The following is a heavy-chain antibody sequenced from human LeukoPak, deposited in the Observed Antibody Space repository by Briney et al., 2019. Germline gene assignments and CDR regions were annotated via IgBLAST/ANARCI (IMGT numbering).Heavy chain of an antibody. Sequence: GGSLRLSCAGSGFTIDEYARHWVRQAPGKGLEWVAGISWNGGSIDYADSVKGRFTISRHNAKNVLFLQMSSLRAPDTALYYCAKGHCSSSNCFPNYYYYMDVWGKGTTVTVSS. J-gene: IGHJ6*03. CDR2: ISWNGGSI. D-gene: IGHD2-15*01. CDR1: GFTIDEYA. CDR3: AKGHCSSSNCFPNYYYYMDV. V-gene: IGHV3-9*01.